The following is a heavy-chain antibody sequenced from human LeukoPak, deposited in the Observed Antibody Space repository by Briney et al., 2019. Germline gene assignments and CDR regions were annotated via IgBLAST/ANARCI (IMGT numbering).Heavy chain of an antibody. CDR2: MTGPADTT. V-gene: IGHV3-23*01. CDR1: GFNFNNCA. J-gene: IGHJ4*02. CDR3: AKGAEIDH. Sequence: GGSLRLSCAASGFNFNNCAMSWVRQAPGKGPEWLSAMTGPADTTYYAESVKGRFTISRDYSKRMVYLQMTRLRVEDTAIYYCAKGAEIDHWGQGTLVTVSS.